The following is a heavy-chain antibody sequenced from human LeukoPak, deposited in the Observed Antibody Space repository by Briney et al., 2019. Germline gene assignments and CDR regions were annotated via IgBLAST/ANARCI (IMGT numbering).Heavy chain of an antibody. Sequence: PSETLSLTCTVSGGSISSYYWSWIRQPPGKGLEWIGYIYYSGSTNYNPSLKSRVTVSVDTSKNQFSLRLSSVTAADTAVYYCARSIGSYYDSSGYYYGYWGQGTLVTVSS. CDR1: GGSISSYY. D-gene: IGHD3-22*01. CDR2: IYYSGST. V-gene: IGHV4-59*01. J-gene: IGHJ4*02. CDR3: ARSIGSYYDSSGYYYGY.